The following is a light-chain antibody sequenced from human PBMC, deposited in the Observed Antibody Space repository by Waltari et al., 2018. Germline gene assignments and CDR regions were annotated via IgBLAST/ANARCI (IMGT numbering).Light chain of an antibody. V-gene: IGKV3-20*01. CDR1: QTIRTTY. Sequence: CRTSQTIRTTYLAWYQQKPAQAPTLLIYGGFTRATGIPDRFTGSGSGTDFSLTISSLEPEDFATYYCQQYDVSPLTCGGGTKVEIK. CDR3: QQYDVSPLT. CDR2: GGF. J-gene: IGKJ4*01.